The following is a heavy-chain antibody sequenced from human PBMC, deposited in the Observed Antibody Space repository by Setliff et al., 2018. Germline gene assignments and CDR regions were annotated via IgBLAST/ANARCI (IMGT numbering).Heavy chain of an antibody. CDR3: AKTQFGSGSYFYDY. Sequence: GGSLRLSCATSGFSFSDHSMDWVRQAPGKGLEWVGRTRNKVSGYITEYAASVKGRFTISRDDSKNSVFLQMNSLKTDDTAVYYCAKTQFGSGSYFYDYWGQGTLVTVSS. J-gene: IGHJ4*02. CDR1: GFSFSDHS. CDR2: TRNKVSGYIT. D-gene: IGHD3-10*01. V-gene: IGHV3-72*01.